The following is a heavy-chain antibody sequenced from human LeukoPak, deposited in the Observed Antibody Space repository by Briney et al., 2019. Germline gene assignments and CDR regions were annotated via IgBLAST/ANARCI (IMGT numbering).Heavy chain of an antibody. J-gene: IGHJ5*02. V-gene: IGHV3-11*06. CDR2: ISSSSNYT. CDR1: GFSFSDYY. CDR3: ARQGNNWFDP. Sequence: PGGSLRLSCAASGFSFSDYYMSWIRQAPEKGLEWVSYISSSSNYTNYADSVKGRFTISRDNAKNSLYLQMNSLTAEDTAVYYCARQGNNWFDPWGRVTLVTVSS.